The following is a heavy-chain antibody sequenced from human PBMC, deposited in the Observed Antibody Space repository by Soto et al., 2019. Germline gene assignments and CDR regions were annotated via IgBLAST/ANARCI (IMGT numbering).Heavy chain of an antibody. CDR3: ARGDYYDTSGPFSDAFDI. D-gene: IGHD3-22*01. V-gene: IGHV3-7*04. Sequence: GGSLRLSCAASGFTFSTYWMSWVRQAPGEGLEWVANIKPDGSEKWYVDSVKGRFTISRDNAKNSLYLQMNSLRAEDTAVYYCARGDYYDTSGPFSDAFDIWGQGTMVTVSS. J-gene: IGHJ3*02. CDR2: IKPDGSEK. CDR1: GFTFSTYW.